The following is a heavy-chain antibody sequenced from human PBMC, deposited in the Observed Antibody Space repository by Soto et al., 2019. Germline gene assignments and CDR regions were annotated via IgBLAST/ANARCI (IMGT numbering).Heavy chain of an antibody. CDR3: ARGYFDSSAYSYFDN. CDR2: INPSGGSR. CDR1: GYIFTNNN. D-gene: IGHD3-22*01. Sequence: QVQLVQSGAEVKRPGASVKVFCKASGYIFTNNNMHWVRQAPGQGLEWMGTINPSGGSRKYAQKFQDRVTMTRDTSTKTAYMELGSLRSEDTAVYYCARGYFDSSAYSYFDNWGQGTLVTVSS. J-gene: IGHJ4*02. V-gene: IGHV1-46*01.